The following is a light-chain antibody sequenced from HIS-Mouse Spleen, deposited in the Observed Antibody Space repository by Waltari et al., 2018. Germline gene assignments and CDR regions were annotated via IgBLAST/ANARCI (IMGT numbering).Light chain of an antibody. J-gene: IGKJ2*01. Sequence: EIVLTQSPGTLSLSPGERATLSCRASQSVSSSYLAWYQQKPARLPGSSSMVHPDRFSGSGSGTDFTLTISRLEPEDFAVYYCQQYGSSPRTFGQGTKLEIK. V-gene: IGKV3-20*01. CDR2: VH. CDR3: QQYGSSPRT. CDR1: QSVSSSY.